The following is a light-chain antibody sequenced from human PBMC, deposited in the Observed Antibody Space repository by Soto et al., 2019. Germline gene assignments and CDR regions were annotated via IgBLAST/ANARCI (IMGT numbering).Light chain of an antibody. CDR1: QSVRSSY. V-gene: IGKV3-20*01. CDR2: GAS. CDR3: QQYGSSSIT. Sequence: EIVVTQSPGTLSLSPGERATLSCRASQSVRSSYLAWYQQKHGQAPRLRIYGASSRATGIPDRFSGSGSGTDFTLTISRLEPEDFAVYYCQQYGSSSITFGQGTRLEIK. J-gene: IGKJ5*01.